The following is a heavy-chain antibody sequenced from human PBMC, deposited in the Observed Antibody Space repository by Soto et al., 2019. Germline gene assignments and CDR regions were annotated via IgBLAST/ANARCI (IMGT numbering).Heavy chain of an antibody. CDR1: GFTFSTYS. V-gene: IGHV3-48*02. J-gene: IGHJ4*02. CDR2: ISTSSSTR. CDR3: ARDPNYSSSSYFFDY. D-gene: IGHD6-6*01. Sequence: VQLVESGGGLVQPGGSLRLSCAASGFTFSTYSMNWVRQAPGKGLEWGSYISTSSSTRYYADSVKGRFTISRDNAKNSLYLQMNSLRDEDTAVYYCARDPNYSSSSYFFDYWGQGTLVTVSS.